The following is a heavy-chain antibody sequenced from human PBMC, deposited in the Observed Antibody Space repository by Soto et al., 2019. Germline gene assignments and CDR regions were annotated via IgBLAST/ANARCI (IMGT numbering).Heavy chain of an antibody. V-gene: IGHV4-30-2*01. Sequence: SETLSLTCAVSGGSISSGGSSWSWIRQPPGKGLEWIGYIYHSGSTYYNPSLKSRVTISVDRSKNQFSLKLSSVTAADTAVYYCVIYDFWSGYYKSYWGQGXLVTVSS. D-gene: IGHD3-3*01. J-gene: IGHJ4*02. CDR1: GGSISSGGSS. CDR3: VIYDFWSGYYKSY. CDR2: IYHSGST.